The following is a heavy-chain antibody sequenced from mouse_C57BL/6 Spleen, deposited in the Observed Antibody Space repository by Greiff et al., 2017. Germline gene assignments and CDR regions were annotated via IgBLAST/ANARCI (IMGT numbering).Heavy chain of an antibody. CDR1: GFTFTDYY. J-gene: IGHJ4*01. V-gene: IGHV7-3*01. CDR2: IRNKANGYTT. D-gene: IGHD1-1*01. CDR3: DRYRSTTVPPCAMDY. Sequence: EVMLVESGGGLVQPGGSLSLSCAASGFTFTDYYMSWVRQPPGKALEWFGLIRNKANGYTTEYNASVKGRFTISRDNSQSILYLQMKALRAEDSDTSYFDRYRSTTVPPCAMDYWGQGTSVTVSS.